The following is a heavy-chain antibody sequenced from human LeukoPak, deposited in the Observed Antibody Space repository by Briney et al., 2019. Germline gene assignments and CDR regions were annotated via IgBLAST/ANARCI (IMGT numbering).Heavy chain of an antibody. CDR2: LTRGSSNI. D-gene: IGHD1-1*01. J-gene: IGHJ6*03. CDR1: GFPFMIYA. Sequence: PGGSLRLSCEASGFPFMIYAMNWIRQSPGKGLEWVAFLTRGSSNIQYAESVKGRFTISRDNGKHSLFLQMNSLRAEDTAVYYCARVVPVHEYYNSYMDVWGKGTTVTVSS. V-gene: IGHV3-48*01. CDR3: ARVVPVHEYYNSYMDV.